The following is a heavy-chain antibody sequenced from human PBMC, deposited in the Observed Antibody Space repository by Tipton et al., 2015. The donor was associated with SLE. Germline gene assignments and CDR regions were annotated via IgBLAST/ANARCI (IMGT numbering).Heavy chain of an antibody. CDR3: AKDHSSVSSFFDY. J-gene: IGHJ4*02. CDR2: IKQDGSEK. CDR1: GFTFSSYW. D-gene: IGHD5/OR15-5a*01. V-gene: IGHV3-7*01. Sequence: SLRLSCAASGFTFSSYWMSWVRQAPGKGLEWVANIKQDGSEKYYVDSVKGRFTISRDNAKNSLYLQMNSLRAEDTAVYYCAKDHSSVSSFFDYWGQGPLVTVSS.